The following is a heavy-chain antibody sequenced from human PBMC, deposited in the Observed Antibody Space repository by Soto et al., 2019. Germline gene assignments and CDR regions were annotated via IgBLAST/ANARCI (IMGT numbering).Heavy chain of an antibody. V-gene: IGHV5-51*01. CDR2: IYPGDSDT. CDR3: GRHAPVIEMATIWGTAFDI. Sequence: EVQLVQSGAEVKKPGESLKISCKGSGYSFTSYWIGWVRQMPGKGLEWMGIIYPGDSDTRYSPSFQGQVTISADKSISTAYLQWSSLKASDTARYYCGRHAPVIEMATIWGTAFDIWGQGTMVTVSS. CDR1: GYSFTSYW. J-gene: IGHJ3*02. D-gene: IGHD3-16*01.